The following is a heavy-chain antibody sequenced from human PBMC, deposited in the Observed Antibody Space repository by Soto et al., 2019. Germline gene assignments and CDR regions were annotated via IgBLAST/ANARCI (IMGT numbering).Heavy chain of an antibody. CDR3: ARPKLLWFGELLLSPYYGMDV. Sequence: GGSLRLSCAASGFTFSSYAMHWVRQAPGKGLEWVAVISYDGSNKYYADSVKGRFTISRDNSKNTLYLQMNSLRAEDTAVYYCARPKLLWFGELLLSPYYGMDVWGQGTTVTVSS. CDR2: ISYDGSNK. D-gene: IGHD3-10*01. J-gene: IGHJ6*02. V-gene: IGHV3-30-3*01. CDR1: GFTFSSYA.